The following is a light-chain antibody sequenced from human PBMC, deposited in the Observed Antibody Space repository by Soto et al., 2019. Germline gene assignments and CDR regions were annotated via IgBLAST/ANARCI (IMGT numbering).Light chain of an antibody. V-gene: IGKV3-15*01. Sequence: EIVMTHSPATLAVSPWEGATLSCGASQIIRDYLAWYQQKPGQAPRLLIHGASTRAPGIPARFSGSGSGTEFTLTISSLQSEDFAVYYCQQYDNWPITFGQGTRLEI. CDR3: QQYDNWPIT. CDR1: QIIRDY. J-gene: IGKJ5*01. CDR2: GAS.